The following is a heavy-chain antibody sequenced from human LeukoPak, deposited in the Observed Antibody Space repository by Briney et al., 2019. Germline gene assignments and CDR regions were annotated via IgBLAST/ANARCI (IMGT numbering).Heavy chain of an antibody. Sequence: ASVKVSCKASGYTFTSYYMHWMRQAPGQGLEWMGWISAYNGNTNYAQKLQGRVTMTTDTSTSTAYMELRSLRSDDTAVYYCAKTNYYDSSGHHDAFDIWGQGTMVTVSS. J-gene: IGHJ3*02. D-gene: IGHD3-22*01. V-gene: IGHV1-18*04. CDR2: ISAYNGNT. CDR1: GYTFTSYY. CDR3: AKTNYYDSSGHHDAFDI.